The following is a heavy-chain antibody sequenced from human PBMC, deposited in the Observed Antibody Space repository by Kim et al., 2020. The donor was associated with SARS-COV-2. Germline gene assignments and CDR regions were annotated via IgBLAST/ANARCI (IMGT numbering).Heavy chain of an antibody. D-gene: IGHD3-10*01. CDR2: ISARGGAR. V-gene: IGHV3-23*01. CDR3: VKASNLEPSLYGMDV. J-gene: IGHJ6*02. CDR1: VFTFNKFG. Sequence: GGSLRLSCSAFVFTFNKFGMSWVRQAPGKGLEWVSSISARGGARYYADSVKGRCSISRDNSMNTVSLQINSLRAEDTAKYYCVKASNLEPSLYGMDVWG.